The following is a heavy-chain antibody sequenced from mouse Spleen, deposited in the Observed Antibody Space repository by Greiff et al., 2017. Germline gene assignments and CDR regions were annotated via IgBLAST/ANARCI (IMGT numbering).Heavy chain of an antibody. V-gene: IGHV3-6*01. D-gene: IGHD2-1*01. CDR2: ISYDGSN. CDR1: GYSITSGYF. J-gene: IGHJ3*01. CDR3: ARENYYGNFWFAY. Sequence: ESGPGLVKPSQSLSLTCSVTGYSITSGYFWNWIRQFPGNKLEWMGYISYDGSNNYNPSLKNRISITRDTSKNQFFLKLNSVTTEDTATYYCARENYYGNFWFAYWGQGTLVTVSA.